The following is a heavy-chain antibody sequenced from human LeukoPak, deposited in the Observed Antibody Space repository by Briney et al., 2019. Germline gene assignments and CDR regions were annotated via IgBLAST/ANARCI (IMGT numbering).Heavy chain of an antibody. CDR3: AGGYAFDV. J-gene: IGHJ3*01. Sequence: TSQTLSLTCAISEDSVSNNNYAWNWIRRSPSRGLEWLGRTYYRSQWHNDYARSVMGRISVDPDTSKNQFSLHLSSVTPDDTAVYYCAGGYAFDVWGQGTMVTVSS. V-gene: IGHV6-1*01. CDR1: EDSVSNNNYA. CDR2: TYYRSQWHN.